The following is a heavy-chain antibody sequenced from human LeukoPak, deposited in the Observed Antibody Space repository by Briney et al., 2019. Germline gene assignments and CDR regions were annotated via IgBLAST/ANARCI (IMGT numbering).Heavy chain of an antibody. J-gene: IGHJ3*02. CDR3: VKMLNVLATWDGFDI. V-gene: IGHV3-23*01. CDR2: IRGSGGAT. D-gene: IGHD3-10*02. Sequence: PGGSLRLSCAASGLIFSGYAMSWVRRAPGKGLEWVSGIRGSGGATFYADSVKGRFTFSRDNSKNTLYLQMNSLRAEDTAVYYCVKMLNVLATWDGFDIWGQGTMVTVSS. CDR1: GLIFSGYA.